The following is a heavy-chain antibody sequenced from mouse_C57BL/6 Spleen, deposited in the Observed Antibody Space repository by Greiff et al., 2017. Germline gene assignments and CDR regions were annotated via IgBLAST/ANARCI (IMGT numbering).Heavy chain of an antibody. CDR2: IDPNSGGT. Sequence: QVQLQQPGAELVKPGASVKLSCKASGYTFTSYWMHLVKQRPGRGLEWIGRIDPNSGGTKYNEKFKSKATLTVDKPSSTAYMQLRSLTSEDSAVYDSARELGDYYYAMEDWGQGTSVTVSS. V-gene: IGHV1-72*01. CDR1: GYTFTSYW. J-gene: IGHJ4*01. D-gene: IGHD4-1*01. CDR3: ARELGDYYYAMED.